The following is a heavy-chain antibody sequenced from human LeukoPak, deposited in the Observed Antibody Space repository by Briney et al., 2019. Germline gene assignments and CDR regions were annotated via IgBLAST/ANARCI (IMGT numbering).Heavy chain of an antibody. Sequence: SETLSLTCTVSGGSISSGSYYWSWIRQPAGKGLEWIGRRYTSGSTNYNPSLKSRVTISVDTSKNQFSLKLSSVTAADTAVHYCARDCRSTSCHQGIDYWGQETLVTVSS. CDR1: GGSISSGSYY. D-gene: IGHD2-2*01. CDR3: ARDCRSTSCHQGIDY. CDR2: RYTSGST. J-gene: IGHJ4*02. V-gene: IGHV4-61*02.